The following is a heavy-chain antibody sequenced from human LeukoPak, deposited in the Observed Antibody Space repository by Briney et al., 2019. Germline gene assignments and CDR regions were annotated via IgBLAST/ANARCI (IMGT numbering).Heavy chain of an antibody. J-gene: IGHJ6*02. D-gene: IGHD4-17*01. V-gene: IGHV4-59*01. CDR2: IYYSGST. CDR3: ARSSLTTGYYYGMDV. CDR1: GGSISGYD. Sequence: SKTLSLTCTASGGSISGYDWNWIRQPPGKGLEWIGDIYYSGSTNYTPSLKSRVTISVDTSKNQFSLKLSSVTAADTAVYYCARSSLTTGYYYGMDVWGQGTTVTVSS.